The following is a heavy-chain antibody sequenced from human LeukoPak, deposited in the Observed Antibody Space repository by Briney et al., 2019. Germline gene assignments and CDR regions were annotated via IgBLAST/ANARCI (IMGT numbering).Heavy chain of an antibody. Sequence: PGGSLRLSCAASGFTFSSYAMSWVRQAPGKGLEWVSAISGSGGSTYYADSVKGRFTISRDNSKNTLYLQMNSLRAEDTAVYYCARDLGHQGFLDFDYWGQGTLVTVSS. CDR2: ISGSGGST. V-gene: IGHV3-23*01. CDR1: GFTFSSYA. J-gene: IGHJ4*02. CDR3: ARDLGHQGFLDFDY. D-gene: IGHD3-16*01.